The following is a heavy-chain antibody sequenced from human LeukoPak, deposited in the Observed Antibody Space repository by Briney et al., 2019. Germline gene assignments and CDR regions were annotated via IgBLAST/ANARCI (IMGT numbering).Heavy chain of an antibody. CDR1: GFTFSTYG. CDR2: IRYDRSNE. D-gene: IGHD2-15*01. CDR3: ATQEDYYFDF. V-gene: IGHV3-30*02. J-gene: IGHJ4*02. Sequence: GGSLRLSCAPSGFTFSTYGMHWVRQAPGKGLEWVAFIRYDRSNEYYADSVKGRFTISRDNSKNTLYLQMNSLRAEDTAVYYCATQEDYYFDFWGQGTLVTVSS.